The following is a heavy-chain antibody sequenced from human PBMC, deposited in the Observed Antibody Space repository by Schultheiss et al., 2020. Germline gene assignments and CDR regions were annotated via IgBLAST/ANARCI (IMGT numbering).Heavy chain of an antibody. D-gene: IGHD6-19*01. CDR1: GGSISSGSYY. CDR3: ARESKQWLVLAFDY. J-gene: IGHJ4*02. CDR2: IYTSGST. Sequence: SETLSLTCTVSGGSISSGSYYWSWIRQPAGKGLEWIGRIYTSGSTNYNPSLKSRVTISVDTSKNQFSLKLSSVTTADTAVYYCARESKQWLVLAFDYWGQGTLVTVSS. V-gene: IGHV4-61*02.